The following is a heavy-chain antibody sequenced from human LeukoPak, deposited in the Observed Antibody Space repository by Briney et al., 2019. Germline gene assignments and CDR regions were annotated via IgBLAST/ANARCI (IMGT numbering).Heavy chain of an antibody. V-gene: IGHV3-30*02. CDR2: IRYDGSNK. Sequence: GGSLRLSCPASGLTFSSYGMHWVRQAPGKGLEWVAFIRYDGSNKYYADSVKGRFTISRDNSKNTLYLQMNSLRAEDTAVYYCAKDREGGYYYYMDVWGKGTTVTVSS. D-gene: IGHD3-16*01. J-gene: IGHJ6*03. CDR3: AKDREGGYYYYMDV. CDR1: GLTFSSYG.